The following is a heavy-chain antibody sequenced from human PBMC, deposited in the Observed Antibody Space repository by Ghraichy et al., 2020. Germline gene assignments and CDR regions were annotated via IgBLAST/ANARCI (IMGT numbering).Heavy chain of an antibody. CDR2: TYRMAS. J-gene: IGHJ3*02. V-gene: IGHV6-1*01. CDR1: GDSVSNYNVA. CDR3: ARGRDHGFDI. Sequence: SQTLSLTCAISGDSVSNYNVAWNWISQSPSRGLEWLGRTYRMASQYAESVKSRMTISPDTSKNQFSLQWNSVTPEDTALYYCARGRDHGFDIWGQGTMVTLSS.